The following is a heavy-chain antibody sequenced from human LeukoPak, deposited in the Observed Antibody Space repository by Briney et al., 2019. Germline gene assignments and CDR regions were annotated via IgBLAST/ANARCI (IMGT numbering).Heavy chain of an antibody. CDR2: ISAYNGNT. V-gene: IGHV1-18*01. CDR3: ARVSAGDIVVVVAATQAYYFDY. J-gene: IGHJ4*02. Sequence: GASVKVSCKASGYTFTSYGISWVRQAPGQGLEWMGWISAYNGNTNYAQKLQGRVTMTRDTSISTAYMELSRLRSDDTAVYYCARVSAGDIVVVVAATQAYYFDYWGQGTLVTVSS. D-gene: IGHD2-15*01. CDR1: GYTFTSYG.